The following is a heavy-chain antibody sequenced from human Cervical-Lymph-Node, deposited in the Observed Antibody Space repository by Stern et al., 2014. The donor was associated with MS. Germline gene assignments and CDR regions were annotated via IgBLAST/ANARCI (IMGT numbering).Heavy chain of an antibody. CDR3: ATVGDHYDSSGYYYGH. J-gene: IGHJ4*02. Sequence: VQLVESGAEVKKPGSSLKVSCKASGGTLTSYAISWVRQAPGQGLEWMGGIIPIFGTAHYAQRFQGRVTITADESTSTVYMDLSSLRSEDTATYYCATVGDHYDSSGYYYGHWGQGTQVTVSS. CDR1: GGTLTSYA. D-gene: IGHD3-22*01. V-gene: IGHV1-69*01. CDR2: IIPIFGTA.